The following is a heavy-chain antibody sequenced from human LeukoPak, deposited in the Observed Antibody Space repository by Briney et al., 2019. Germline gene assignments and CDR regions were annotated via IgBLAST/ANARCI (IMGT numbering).Heavy chain of an antibody. Sequence: GGSLRLSCAASGFTFSRSAMTWVRQAPGKGLEWVASLSGTRDSRGAIYADPVKGRFTISRDDSKSTLFLRMNRLTAEDTAIYYCANTRSSSSHYFYFMDVWAKGVTVTVSS. J-gene: IGHJ6*03. V-gene: IGHV3-23*01. CDR3: ANTRSSSSHYFYFMDV. CDR2: LSGTRDSRGA. D-gene: IGHD6-6*01. CDR1: GFTFSRSA.